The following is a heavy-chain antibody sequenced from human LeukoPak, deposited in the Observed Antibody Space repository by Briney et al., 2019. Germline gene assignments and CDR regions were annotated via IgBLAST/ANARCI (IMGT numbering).Heavy chain of an antibody. D-gene: IGHD6-13*01. CDR1: GGSIRSSRYY. CDR2: IYYSGST. J-gene: IGHJ4*02. Sequence: PSETVSLTCTVSGGSIRSSRYYGGWIRRPPGEGLGGIGSIYYSGSTYYNPSLKRRVTISADTSKNQFSLQLRSVTAADTAVYYCARLSRGYEQQPDYWGQGTLVTVSS. V-gene: IGHV4-39*01. CDR3: ARLSRGYEQQPDY.